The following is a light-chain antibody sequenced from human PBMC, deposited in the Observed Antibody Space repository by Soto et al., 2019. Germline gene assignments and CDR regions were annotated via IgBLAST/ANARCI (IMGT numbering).Light chain of an antibody. Sequence: ETVMTQSPATLSVSPGERATLSCRASQSISSDLAWYQQKPGQAPRLLIYGASTTATGIPGRFSGSGSGREFTLTISSLHSEDFADYYCQQYNNWPRTFGQGTKLEIK. CDR3: QQYNNWPRT. CDR1: QSISSD. CDR2: GAS. J-gene: IGKJ2*01. V-gene: IGKV3-15*01.